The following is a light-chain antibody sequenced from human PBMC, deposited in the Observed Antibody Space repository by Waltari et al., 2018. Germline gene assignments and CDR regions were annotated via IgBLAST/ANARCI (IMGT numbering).Light chain of an antibody. Sequence: ELVLTQSPGTLSLSPGERATLTCRASHSVTRSYSAWYQQQPGQAPGLLIYDASSRATGIPDRFSARGSGTDFTLTISRLEPEDFAVYYCQQYDGTKYTFGQGTKLEIK. V-gene: IGKV3-20*01. CDR3: QQYDGTKYT. J-gene: IGKJ2*01. CDR2: DAS. CDR1: HSVTRSY.